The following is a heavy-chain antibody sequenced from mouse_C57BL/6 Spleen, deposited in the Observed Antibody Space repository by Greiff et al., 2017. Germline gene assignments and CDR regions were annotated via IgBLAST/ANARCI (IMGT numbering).Heavy chain of an antibody. Sequence: QVQLQQPGAELVRPGSSVKLSCKASGYTFTSYWMHWVKQRPIQGLEWIGNIDPSDSETHYNQKFKDKATLTVDKSSSTAYMQLSSLTSEDSAVYVCARSCYGSSYWYFEGWGTGTTVTVAS. J-gene: IGHJ1*03. CDR1: GYTFTSYW. CDR2: IDPSDSET. V-gene: IGHV1-52*01. D-gene: IGHD1-1*01. CDR3: ARSCYGSSYWYFEG.